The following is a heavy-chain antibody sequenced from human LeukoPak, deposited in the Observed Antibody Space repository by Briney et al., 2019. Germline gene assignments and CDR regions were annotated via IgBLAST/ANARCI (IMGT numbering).Heavy chain of an antibody. D-gene: IGHD3-22*01. V-gene: IGHV3-7*01. CDR2: IDPDGSHQ. Sequence: PGGSLRLSCVGSGFTFSDYWATWVRQAPGKGLEWVANIDPDGSHQYYVDSVKGRFTISKDNAKNSLYLQMNSLRAEDTAVYYCARGLGPFPNFDSWGQGTLVTVSS. CDR3: ARGLGPFPNFDS. CDR1: GFTFSDYW. J-gene: IGHJ4*02.